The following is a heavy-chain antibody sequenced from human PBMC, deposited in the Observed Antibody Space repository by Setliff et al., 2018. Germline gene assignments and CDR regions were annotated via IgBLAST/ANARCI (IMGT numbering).Heavy chain of an antibody. CDR3: ARVQPLRFFFDY. V-gene: IGHV4-31*03. Sequence: SETLSLTCTVSGGSINSGGYYWTWVRKLPGKGLEWIGYIHYSGNTEYNPPLKSRLTISVDTAMNQFALELRSVTAADTAVYFCARVQPLRFFFDYWGHGALVTVSS. J-gene: IGHJ4*01. CDR2: IHYSGNT. CDR1: GGSINSGGYY.